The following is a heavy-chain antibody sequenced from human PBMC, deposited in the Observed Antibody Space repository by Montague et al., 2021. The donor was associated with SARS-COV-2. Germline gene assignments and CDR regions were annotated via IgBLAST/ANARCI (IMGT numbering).Heavy chain of an antibody. J-gene: IGHJ5*02. V-gene: IGHV2-5*02. CDR2: IYWDDDK. CDR1: GFSLSTSGVG. CDR3: AHSSIAAAGTTRGGFDL. D-gene: IGHD6-13*01. Sequence: PALVKPTQTLTLTCTFSGFSLSTSGVGVGWIRQPPGKALEWLAVIYWDDDKRYSPSLKSRLTITKDTSKNQVVLTMTNMDPVDTATYYCAHSSIAAAGTTRGGFDLWGQGTLVTVSS.